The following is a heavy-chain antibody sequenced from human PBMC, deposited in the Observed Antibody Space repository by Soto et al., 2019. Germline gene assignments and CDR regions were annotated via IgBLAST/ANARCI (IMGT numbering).Heavy chain of an antibody. D-gene: IGHD2-15*01. V-gene: IGHV2-5*02. CDR2: IFWDDDK. J-gene: IGHJ4*02. CDR3: AHRTYCSGGSCYDY. Sequence: QITSKESGPTLVKPTQTLTLTCTFSGFSLSTSEVGVGWIRQPPGKALEWLAIIFWDDDKRYSPSLRSRLIITKATSKTQVVLTMTNMDPIDTATYYCAHRTYCSGGSCYDYWGQGTLVTVSS. CDR1: GFSLSTSEVG.